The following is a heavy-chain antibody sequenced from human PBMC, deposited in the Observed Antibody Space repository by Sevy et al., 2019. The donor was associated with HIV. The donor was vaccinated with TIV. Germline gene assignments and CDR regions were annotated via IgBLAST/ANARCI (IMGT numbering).Heavy chain of an antibody. D-gene: IGHD2-15*01. Sequence: ASVKVSCKASGYTFTNYGISWVRQAPGQGLEWMGWISAYNGNTNYEQSLQGRVTMTTDTSTNTAYMELRSLRSDDTAVYFCAKDRGYCSVGNCYSDSWGQGTLVTVSS. CDR2: ISAYNGNT. CDR3: AKDRGYCSVGNCYSDS. CDR1: GYTFTNYG. V-gene: IGHV1-18*04. J-gene: IGHJ4*02.